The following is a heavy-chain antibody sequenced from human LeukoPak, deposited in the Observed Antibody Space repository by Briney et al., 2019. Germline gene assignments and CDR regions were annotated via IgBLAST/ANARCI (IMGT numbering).Heavy chain of an antibody. CDR2: INHSGST. Sequence: PSETLSLTCAVYGGSFSGYCWSWIRQPPGKGLEWIGEINHSGSTNYNPSLKSRVTISVDTSKNQFSLKLSSVTAADTAVYYCAVMGCSSTSCSYYYYYMDVWGKGTTVTVSS. CDR1: GGSFSGYC. V-gene: IGHV4-34*01. D-gene: IGHD2-2*01. CDR3: AVMGCSSTSCSYYYYYMDV. J-gene: IGHJ6*03.